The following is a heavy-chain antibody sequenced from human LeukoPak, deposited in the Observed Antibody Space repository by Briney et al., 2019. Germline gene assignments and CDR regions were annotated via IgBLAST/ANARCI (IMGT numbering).Heavy chain of an antibody. CDR3: ARDWGAYGSGSYYPPAY. CDR2: ISSNGGST. V-gene: IGHV3-64*01. D-gene: IGHD3-10*01. J-gene: IGHJ4*02. Sequence: GGSLRLSCAASGFTFSSYAMHWVRQAPGKGLEYVSAISSNGGSTYYANSVKGRFTISRDNSTNTLYLQMGSLRAEDMAVYYCARDWGAYGSGSYYPPAYWGQGTLVTVST. CDR1: GFTFSSYA.